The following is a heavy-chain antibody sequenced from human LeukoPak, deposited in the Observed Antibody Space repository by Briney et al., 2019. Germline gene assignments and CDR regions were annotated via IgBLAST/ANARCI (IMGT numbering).Heavy chain of an antibody. D-gene: IGHD5-18*01. CDR2: LFDSVRT. CDR1: GGSITSHY. J-gene: IGHJ4*02. CDR3: ATIKRGSIFGYFDF. V-gene: IGHV4-59*11. Sequence: SETLSLTCTVSGGSITSHYWSWVRQPPGKGLEWIAYLFDSVRTKDNPSLKSRLTLSADTSKNQFSLRLNSVTAADTAVYYCATIKRGSIFGYFDFWGQGIKVTVST.